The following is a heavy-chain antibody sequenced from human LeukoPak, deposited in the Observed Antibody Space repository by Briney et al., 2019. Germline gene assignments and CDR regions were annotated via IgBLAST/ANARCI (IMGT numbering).Heavy chain of an antibody. CDR3: ARMWLPEDAFDI. Sequence: ASVRVSCKASGYTFTSYGISWVRQAPGQGLEWMGWISAYNGNTNYAQKLQGRVTMTTDTSTSTAYMELRSLRSDDTAVYYCARMWLPEDAFDIWGQGTMVTVSS. J-gene: IGHJ3*02. CDR2: ISAYNGNT. V-gene: IGHV1-18*01. CDR1: GYTFTSYG. D-gene: IGHD5-12*01.